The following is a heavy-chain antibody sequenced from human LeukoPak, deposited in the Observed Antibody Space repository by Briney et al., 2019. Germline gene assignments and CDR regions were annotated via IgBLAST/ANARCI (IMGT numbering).Heavy chain of an antibody. CDR2: IYTSGST. V-gene: IGHV4-4*07. CDR3: AREVVPAARTVYYYYYMDV. CDR1: GGSISSYY. J-gene: IGHJ6*03. D-gene: IGHD2-2*01. Sequence: SETLSLTCSVSGGSISSYYWSWIRQPAGKGLEWIGRIYTSGSTNYNPSLKSRVTMSVDTSKNQFSLKLSSVTAADTAVYYCAREVVPAARTVYYYYYMDVWGKGTTVTVSS.